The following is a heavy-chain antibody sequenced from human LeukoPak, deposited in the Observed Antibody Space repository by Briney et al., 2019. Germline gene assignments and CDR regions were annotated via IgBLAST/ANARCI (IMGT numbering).Heavy chain of an antibody. Sequence: GGSLRLSCPASEFTFGAYYMTWIRQPPGKGLDWVSYISSSGTTIYYADSVKGRFTISRDNAKKSLYLQMSSLRAEDTAVYYCAREDGTYWGQGTLVTVSS. J-gene: IGHJ4*02. CDR2: ISSSGTTI. V-gene: IGHV3-11*01. CDR1: EFTFGAYY. CDR3: AREDGTY. D-gene: IGHD1-1*01.